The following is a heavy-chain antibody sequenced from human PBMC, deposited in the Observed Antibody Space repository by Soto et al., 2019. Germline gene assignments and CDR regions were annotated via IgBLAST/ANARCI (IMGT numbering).Heavy chain of an antibody. Sequence: QLQLQESGPGLVKPSETLSLTCKVSGGSVTNSSYYWGWIRQPPGKGLEWIATLYYRGTTDYNSALRSRATMSVDTSKDQFSLTLTSVTVADTAVYFCFGVLAATLDYWGHGTPVTVSS. CDR3: FGVLAATLDY. J-gene: IGHJ4*01. CDR1: GGSVTNSSYY. CDR2: LYYRGTT. D-gene: IGHD3-16*01. V-gene: IGHV4-39*01.